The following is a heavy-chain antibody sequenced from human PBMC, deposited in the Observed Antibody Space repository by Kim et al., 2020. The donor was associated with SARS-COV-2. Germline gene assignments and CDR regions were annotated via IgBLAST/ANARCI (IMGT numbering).Heavy chain of an antibody. J-gene: IGHJ3*02. V-gene: IGHV3-33*01. CDR2: IWYDGSNK. CDR3: ARDLRDHAFDI. CDR1: GFTFSSYG. Sequence: GGSLRLSCAASGFTFSSYGMNWVRQAPGKGLEWVAVIWYDGSNKYYADSVKGRFTISRDNSKNTLYLQMNSLRAEDTAVYYCARDLRDHAFDIWGQGTMVTVSS.